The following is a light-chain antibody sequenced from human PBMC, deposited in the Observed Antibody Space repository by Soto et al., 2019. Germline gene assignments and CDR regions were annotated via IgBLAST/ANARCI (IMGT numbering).Light chain of an antibody. V-gene: IGLV2-8*01. CDR1: GSDVGGYNY. CDR3: SSYAGSNFWV. CDR2: EVS. Sequence: QSALTQPPSASGSPGQSVTISCTGTGSDVGGYNYVSWYQQHPGKAPKLIIYEVSQRPSRVPDRFSGSKSGNTASLTVSGLQAEDEADYYCSSYAGSNFWVFGGGTKLTVL. J-gene: IGLJ3*02.